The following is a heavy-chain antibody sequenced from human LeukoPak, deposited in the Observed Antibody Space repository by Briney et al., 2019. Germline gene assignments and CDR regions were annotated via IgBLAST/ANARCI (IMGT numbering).Heavy chain of an antibody. CDR1: GYTFTGYH. V-gene: IGHV1-2*06. CDR2: INPNSGGT. Sequence: ASVKVSCTASGYTFTGYHMHWVRQAPGQGLEWMGRINPNSGGTNYAQKFQGRVTMTRDTSISTAYMELSRLRSDDTAVYYCARDGAYSGYDGYYYYYMDVWGKGTTVTVSS. CDR3: ARDGAYSGYDGYYYYYMDV. D-gene: IGHD5-12*01. J-gene: IGHJ6*03.